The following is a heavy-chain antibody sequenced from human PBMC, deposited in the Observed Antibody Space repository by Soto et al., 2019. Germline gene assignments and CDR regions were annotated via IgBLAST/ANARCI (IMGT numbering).Heavy chain of an antibody. CDR2: IWYDGSNK. CDR1: GFTFSSYG. Sequence: PGGSLRLSCAASGFTFSSYGMHWVRQAPGKGLEWVAVIWYDGSNKYYADSVKGRFTISRDNSKNTLYLQMNSLRAEDTAVYYCARDRGYSSGWNWFDPWGQGTLVTVSS. J-gene: IGHJ5*02. D-gene: IGHD6-19*01. V-gene: IGHV3-33*01. CDR3: ARDRGYSSGWNWFDP.